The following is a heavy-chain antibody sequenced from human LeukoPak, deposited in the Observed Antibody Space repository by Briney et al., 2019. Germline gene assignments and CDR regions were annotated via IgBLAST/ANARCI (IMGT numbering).Heavy chain of an antibody. Sequence: GGSLRLSCAASGFTFSGSAMHWVRQASGKGLEWVGCIRSKANSYATAYAASVKGRFTISRDDSKNTAYLQMNSLKTEDTAVYYCTRQRLGYCSSTSCYKHGDAFDIWGQGTMVTVSS. CDR1: GFTFSGSA. D-gene: IGHD2-2*02. V-gene: IGHV3-73*01. J-gene: IGHJ3*02. CDR2: IRSKANSYAT. CDR3: TRQRLGYCSSTSCYKHGDAFDI.